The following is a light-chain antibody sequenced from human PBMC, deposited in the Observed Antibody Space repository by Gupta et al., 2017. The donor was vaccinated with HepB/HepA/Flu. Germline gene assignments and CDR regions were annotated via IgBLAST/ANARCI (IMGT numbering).Light chain of an antibody. Sequence: DIVMTQSPDSLAVPLGERATINCKSSQSVFYSTNNKNYLSWYRQKPGQPPKLLIYWASTRESGVPDRFSGSGSGTDFTLTISSLQAEDVAVYYCQQYYSSPYTFGQGTKLEIK. J-gene: IGKJ2*01. CDR2: WAS. CDR3: QQYYSSPYT. V-gene: IGKV4-1*01. CDR1: QSVFYSTNNKNY.